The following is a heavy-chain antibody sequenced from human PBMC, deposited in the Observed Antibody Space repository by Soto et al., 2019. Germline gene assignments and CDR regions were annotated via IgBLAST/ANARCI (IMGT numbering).Heavy chain of an antibody. V-gene: IGHV4-30-2*01. CDR3: ARGQVVAAQH. CDR1: GGSISSGGYS. Sequence: QLQLQESGSGLVKPSQTLSLTCAVSGGSISSGGYSWSWIRQPPGKGLEWIGYISHSVSTYYNPSLKSPATISVDRSKHQFSLKLSSVTAADTAVYYCARGQVVAAQHWGQGTLVTVSS. J-gene: IGHJ4*02. CDR2: ISHSVST. D-gene: IGHD2-15*01.